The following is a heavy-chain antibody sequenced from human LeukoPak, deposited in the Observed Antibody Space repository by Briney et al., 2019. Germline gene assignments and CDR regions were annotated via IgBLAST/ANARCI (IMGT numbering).Heavy chain of an antibody. CDR1: GCTFTSYY. Sequence: GASVKVSCKASGCTFTSYYMHWVRQAPGQGLEWMGIINPSGGSTSYAQKFQGRVTMTRDTSTSTVYMELSSLRSEDTAVYYCARESVLRVFDYWGQGTLVTVSS. CDR2: INPSGGST. D-gene: IGHD3-3*01. J-gene: IGHJ4*02. CDR3: ARESVLRVFDY. V-gene: IGHV1-46*01.